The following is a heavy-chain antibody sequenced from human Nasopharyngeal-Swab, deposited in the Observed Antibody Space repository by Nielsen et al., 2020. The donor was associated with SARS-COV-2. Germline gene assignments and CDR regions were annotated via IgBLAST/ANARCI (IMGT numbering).Heavy chain of an antibody. Sequence: GEFLKTSRAALWFSLSNSVHHLGRPAPRRGVGLGSSNAGTGNSTYYGNSVNDRFTISRDNSKKTVYLQMGSLGTEDMAVYYCAREGVSSGRCGAFVVWGQGTMVTVSS. J-gene: IGHJ3*01. CDR3: AREGVSSGRCGAFVV. CDR2: NAGTGNST. V-gene: IGHV3-64*01. D-gene: IGHD3-22*01. CDR1: WFSLSNSV.